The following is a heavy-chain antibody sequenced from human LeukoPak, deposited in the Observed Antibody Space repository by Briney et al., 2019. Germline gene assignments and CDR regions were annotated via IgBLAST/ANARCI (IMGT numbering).Heavy chain of an antibody. CDR2: IFYSGST. V-gene: IGHV4-39*01. D-gene: IGHD6-19*01. CDR3: ARYRGAVAGNYFDY. J-gene: IGHJ4*02. CDR1: GGSISSSSYY. Sequence: SETLSLTCTVSGGSISSSSYYWGWIRQPPGKGLEWIGSIFYSGSTYYNPSLQSRVTISVDTSQNQFSLKLTSVTATDTAVYYCARYRGAVAGNYFDYWGQGTLVTVPS.